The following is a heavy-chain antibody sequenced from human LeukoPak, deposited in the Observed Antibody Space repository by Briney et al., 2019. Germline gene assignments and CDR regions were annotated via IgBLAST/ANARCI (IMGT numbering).Heavy chain of an antibody. J-gene: IGHJ4*02. CDR3: ARHAPGERDSLICPDSNHFDY. Sequence: SETLSLTCTVSGGSISTSRYYWGWIRAPTGKGLEWIGSLYYSGSTYYDPSLKCRVSISGDTSKNQLSLKLRSVTAADEANYCGARHAPGERDSLICPDSNHFDYWGQGTLVTVSS. CDR1: GGSISTSRYY. D-gene: IGHD3-9*01. V-gene: IGHV4-39*01. CDR2: LYYSGST.